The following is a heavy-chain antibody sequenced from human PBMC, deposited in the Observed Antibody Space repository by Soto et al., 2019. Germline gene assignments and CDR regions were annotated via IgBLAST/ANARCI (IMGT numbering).Heavy chain of an antibody. D-gene: IGHD6-6*01. Sequence: QVQLQQWGAGLLRPSETLSLTCAVYGGSFSGYYWSWIRQPPGKGVEWIGEITHSGSTNYNPSLKSRVTISVDTSKNHFSLKLSSVTAADTAVYYCARRLGRAARLGNWFGPWGQGTLVTVSS. V-gene: IGHV4-34*02. CDR3: ARRLGRAARLGNWFGP. CDR1: GGSFSGYY. J-gene: IGHJ5*02. CDR2: ITHSGST.